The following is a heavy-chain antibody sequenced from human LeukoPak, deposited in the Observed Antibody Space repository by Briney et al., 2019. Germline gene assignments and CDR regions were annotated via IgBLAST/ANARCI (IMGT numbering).Heavy chain of an antibody. V-gene: IGHV4-39*01. CDR2: IYYSGST. J-gene: IGHJ4*02. D-gene: IGHD4-23*01. Sequence: SETLSLTCTVSGGSISSSSYHWGWIRQPPGKGLEWIGSIYYSGSTYYNPSLKSRVTISVDTSKNQFSLKLSSVTAADTAVYYCARLGGNSGYWGQGTLVTVSS. CDR1: GGSISSSSYH. CDR3: ARLGGNSGY.